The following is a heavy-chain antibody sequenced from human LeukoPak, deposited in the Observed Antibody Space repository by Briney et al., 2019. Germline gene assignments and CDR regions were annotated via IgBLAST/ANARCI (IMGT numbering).Heavy chain of an antibody. CDR2: ITLYNGNT. CDR3: APAGYYDGSGYYYDNDY. Sequence: ASVKVSCKASGYTFTYCSLHWLQQAPGQGLERMRWITLYNGNTNYAKKFQGRVTITRDMSLRTAYIELSSLGSEDSAVYYWAPAGYYDGSGYYYDNDYWGQGTLVTVSS. J-gene: IGHJ4*02. D-gene: IGHD3-22*01. CDR1: GYTFTYCS. V-gene: IGHV1-68*01.